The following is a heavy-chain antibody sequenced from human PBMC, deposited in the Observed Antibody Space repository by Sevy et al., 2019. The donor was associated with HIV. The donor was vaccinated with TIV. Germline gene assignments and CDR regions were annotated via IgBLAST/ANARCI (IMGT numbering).Heavy chain of an antibody. CDR3: AKDREGIAAAGTDY. D-gene: IGHD6-13*01. J-gene: IGHJ4*02. V-gene: IGHV3-9*01. CDR2: ISWNSGSI. Sequence: SLKISCAASGFTFDDYAMHWVRQAPGKGLEWVSGISWNSGSIGYADSVKGRFTISRDNAKNALYLQMNSLRVEDTALYYCAKDREGIAAAGTDYRGQGTLVNVSS. CDR1: GFTFDDYA.